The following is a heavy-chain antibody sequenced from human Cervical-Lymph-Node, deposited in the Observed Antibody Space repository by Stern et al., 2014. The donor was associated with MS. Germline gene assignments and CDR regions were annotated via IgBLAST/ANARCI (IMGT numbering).Heavy chain of an antibody. V-gene: IGHV5-51*01. D-gene: IGHD4-23*01. CDR3: ARPIYYGGNYYYFDY. Sequence: EDQLVESGAEVKKPGESLKISCKVSGYTFTSYWIGWVRQMPGKGLEWMAIIYPGDSDARYSPSFQGQVTISADKSITTAYLQWSSLKASDTAMYYCARPIYYGGNYYYFDYWGQGTLVTVSS. CDR1: GYTFTSYW. CDR2: IYPGDSDA. J-gene: IGHJ4*02.